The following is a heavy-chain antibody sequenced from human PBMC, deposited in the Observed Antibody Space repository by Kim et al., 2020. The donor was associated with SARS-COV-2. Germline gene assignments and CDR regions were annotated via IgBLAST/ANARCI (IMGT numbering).Heavy chain of an antibody. V-gene: IGHV4-59*08. Sequence: NPSLRRRLNISIDTSRNQFSLSLTSVTAADTAVYYCVRRAGGFGEGQFDYWGQGILVTVSS. CDR3: VRRAGGFGEGQFDY. D-gene: IGHD3-10*01. J-gene: IGHJ4*02.